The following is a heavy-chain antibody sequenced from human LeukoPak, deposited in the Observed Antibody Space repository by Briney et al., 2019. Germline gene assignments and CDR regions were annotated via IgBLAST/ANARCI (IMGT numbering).Heavy chain of an antibody. J-gene: IGHJ5*02. CDR3: ARGLRRRSMIAVPRRALWFDP. D-gene: IGHD3-22*01. CDR1: DGSLSDYL. CDR2: INHSGST. Sequence: PSETLSLTCGVYDGSLSDYLWSWSRQPPGKVLEWIGEINHSGSTNYNPSLKSRVTISVDTSKNQFSLKLSSVTAADTAVYYCARGLRRRSMIAVPRRALWFDPWGQGTPVTVSS. V-gene: IGHV4-34*01.